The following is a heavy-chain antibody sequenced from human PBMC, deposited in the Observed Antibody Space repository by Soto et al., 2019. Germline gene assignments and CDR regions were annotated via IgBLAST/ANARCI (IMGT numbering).Heavy chain of an antibody. CDR1: GFTFSSYA. Sequence: GGSLRLSCAASGFTFSSYAMSWVRQAPGKGLEWVSAISGSGGSTYYADSVKGRFTISRDNSKNTLYLQMNSLRAEDTAVYYCAKDSGIEQWLKHAFDIWGQGTMVTVSS. D-gene: IGHD6-19*01. J-gene: IGHJ3*02. CDR2: ISGSGGST. CDR3: AKDSGIEQWLKHAFDI. V-gene: IGHV3-23*01.